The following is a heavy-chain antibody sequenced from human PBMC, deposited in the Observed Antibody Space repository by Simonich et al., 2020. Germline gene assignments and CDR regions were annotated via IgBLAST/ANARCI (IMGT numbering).Heavy chain of an antibody. Sequence: QVQLQESGPGLVKPSETLSHTYTVSGGSISSYYWSWIRQPPGKGLEWIGYIYYSGSTTYNPSLKSRVTISVDTSKNQFSLKLSSVTAADTAVYYCARLPDYWGQGTLVTVSS. CDR1: GGSISSYY. CDR3: ARLPDY. CDR2: IYYSGST. J-gene: IGHJ4*02. V-gene: IGHV4-59*08.